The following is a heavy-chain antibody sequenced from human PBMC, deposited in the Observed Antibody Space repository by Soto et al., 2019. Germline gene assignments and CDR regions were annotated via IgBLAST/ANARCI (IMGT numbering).Heavy chain of an antibody. CDR1: GYTFTDYA. Sequence: QVQLVQSGAEVKKPGASVWVSCKASGYTFTDYAIHWVRQAPGQRLEWMGWINADNGNTRYSQKFQDRVTITRDTSANTAYMELRSMRSEDTAVYYCERDLWLGDSPLGDWGQGILVTVSS. CDR3: ERDLWLGDSPLGD. CDR2: INADNGNT. V-gene: IGHV1-3*01. J-gene: IGHJ4*02. D-gene: IGHD3-10*01.